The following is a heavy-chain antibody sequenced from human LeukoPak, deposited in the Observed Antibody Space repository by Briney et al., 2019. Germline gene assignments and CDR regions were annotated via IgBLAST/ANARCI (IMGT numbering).Heavy chain of an antibody. Sequence: PGGSLRLSCAASGFTFSSYAMSWVRQAPGKGLEWVSAISGSGGSTYYADSVKGRSTISRDNSKNTLYLQMNSLRAEDTAVYYCAKGPLYYYDSSGYYHYWGQGTLVTVSS. V-gene: IGHV3-23*01. J-gene: IGHJ4*02. CDR1: GFTFSSYA. CDR2: ISGSGGST. D-gene: IGHD3-22*01. CDR3: AKGPLYYYDSSGYYHY.